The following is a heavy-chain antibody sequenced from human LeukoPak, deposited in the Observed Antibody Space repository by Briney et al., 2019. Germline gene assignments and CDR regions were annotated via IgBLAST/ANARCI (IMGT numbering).Heavy chain of an antibody. CDR1: GFTFSSYA. CDR3: AKDAQTTLDY. J-gene: IGHJ4*02. CDR2: ISYDGSNK. V-gene: IGHV3-30*18. D-gene: IGHD1-1*01. Sequence: PGGSLRLSCAASGFTFSSYAMHWVRQAPGKGLEWVAVISYDGSNKYYGGSVKGRFTNTRDNSKNTLYLQMNSLRGEDTAIYYCAKDAQTTLDYWGQGTLVTVSS.